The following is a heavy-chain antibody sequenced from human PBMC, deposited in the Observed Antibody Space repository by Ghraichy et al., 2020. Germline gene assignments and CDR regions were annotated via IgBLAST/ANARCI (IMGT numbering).Heavy chain of an antibody. J-gene: IGHJ4*02. V-gene: IGHV4-59*02. CDR1: GVSVSGYH. D-gene: IGHD2-8*02. Sequence: SETLSLTCTVSGVSVSGYHWNWVRQPPGKGLEWIGYIHYNGNTNYNPSLKSRLTIFMDTSRNQFSLRLNSVTAADTAVYYCAGDRDNYRWSFYWGQGALVTVSS. CDR2: IHYNGNT. CDR3: AGDRDNYRWSFY.